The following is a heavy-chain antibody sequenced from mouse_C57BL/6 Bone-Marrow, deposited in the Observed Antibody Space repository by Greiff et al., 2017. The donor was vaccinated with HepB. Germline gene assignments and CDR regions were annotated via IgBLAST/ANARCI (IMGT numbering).Heavy chain of an antibody. Sequence: QVQLQQPGAELVKPGASVKMSCKASGYTFTSYWITWVKQRPGQGLEWIGDIYPGSGSTNYNEKFKSKATLTVDTSSSTAYMQLSSLTSEDSAVYYCARAREYGNYWGFDYWGQGTTLTVSS. V-gene: IGHV1-55*01. J-gene: IGHJ2*01. CDR1: GYTFTSYW. D-gene: IGHD2-10*02. CDR3: ARAREYGNYWGFDY. CDR2: IYPGSGST.